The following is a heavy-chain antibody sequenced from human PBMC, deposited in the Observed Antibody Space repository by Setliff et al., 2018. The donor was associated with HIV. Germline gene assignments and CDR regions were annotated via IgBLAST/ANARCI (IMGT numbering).Heavy chain of an antibody. J-gene: IGHJ4*02. CDR3: ARGIGVWGYPDY. Sequence: SETLSLTCAVYGGSFSGYYWSWIRQTPDKGLEWIGEINHSGSTNYNPSLKSRVTMSVTTSKNQFSLKLTSVSAADTGIYYCARGIGVWGYPDYWGQGTLVTVPQ. V-gene: IGHV4-34*01. D-gene: IGHD5-12*01. CDR2: INHSGST. CDR1: GGSFSGYY.